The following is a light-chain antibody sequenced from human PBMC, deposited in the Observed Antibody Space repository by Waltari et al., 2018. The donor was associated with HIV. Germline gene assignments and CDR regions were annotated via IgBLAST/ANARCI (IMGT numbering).Light chain of an antibody. CDR3: SSYRTTFI. V-gene: IGLV2-14*03. J-gene: IGLJ2*01. CDR2: DVS. Sequence: QSALTQPASMSGSPGQSITISCAGPPRDIAPSHSVSWYQQHTDRAPKLIISDVSYRPSGVDSRFSGSKSGNAASLTISDLRSDDEAVYYCSSYRTTFIFGAGTKLNVL. CDR1: PRDIAPSHS.